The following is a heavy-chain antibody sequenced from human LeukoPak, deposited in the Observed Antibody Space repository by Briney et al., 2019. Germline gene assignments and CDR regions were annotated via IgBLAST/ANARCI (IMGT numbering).Heavy chain of an antibody. CDR1: GFTFSSYA. CDR2: ISGSGGST. V-gene: IGHV3-23*01. CDR3: AKASDQDTYYYGMDV. J-gene: IGHJ6*02. D-gene: IGHD2-2*01. Sequence: GGSLRLSCAASGFTFSSYAMSWVRQAPGKGLEWVSAISGSGGSTYYADSVKGRFTISRGNSKNTLYLQMNSLRAEDTAVYYCAKASDQDTYYYGMDVWGQGTTVTVSS.